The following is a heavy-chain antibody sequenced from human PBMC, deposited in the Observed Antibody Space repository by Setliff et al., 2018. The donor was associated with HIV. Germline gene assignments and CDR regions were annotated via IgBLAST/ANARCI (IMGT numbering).Heavy chain of an antibody. CDR2: ISSSSSYT. Sequence: GGSLRLSCAASRFDFNNYWMCWVRQAPGKGLEWVSYISSSSSYTNYADSVKGRFTISRDNPKNSLYLQMTSLRAEDTAVYYCARDDSNGNTDAFDIWGQGTTVTVSS. D-gene: IGHD5-18*01. CDR3: ARDDSNGNTDAFDI. V-gene: IGHV3-11*05. J-gene: IGHJ3*02. CDR1: RFDFNNYW.